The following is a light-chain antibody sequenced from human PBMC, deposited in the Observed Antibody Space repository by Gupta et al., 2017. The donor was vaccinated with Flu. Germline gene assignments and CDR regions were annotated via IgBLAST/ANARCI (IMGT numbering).Light chain of an antibody. CDR3: QQSYSNPV. Sequence: DIQMTQSPSSLSASVGDRVTITCRASQSISNFLNWYQQKPGKAPKLLIYTASNLQSGVPSRFSGSGSGADFTLTISRLQPEDFATYYCQQSYSNPVFGQGTRLEIK. CDR2: TAS. J-gene: IGKJ2*01. CDR1: QSISNF. V-gene: IGKV1-39*01.